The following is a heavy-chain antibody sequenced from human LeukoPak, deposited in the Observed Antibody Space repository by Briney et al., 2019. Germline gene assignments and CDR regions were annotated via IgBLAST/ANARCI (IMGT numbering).Heavy chain of an antibody. CDR2: ISYDGSNK. CDR1: GFTFSSYG. V-gene: IGHV3-30*03. J-gene: IGHJ6*02. D-gene: IGHD1-1*01. Sequence: GGSLRLSCAASGFTFSSYGMHWVRQAPGKGLEWVAVISYDGSNKYYADSVKGRFTISRDNSKNTLYLQMNSLRAEDTAVYYCARDGYNWNDGGGGDYYYGMDVWGQGTTVTVSS. CDR3: ARDGYNWNDGGGGDYYYGMDV.